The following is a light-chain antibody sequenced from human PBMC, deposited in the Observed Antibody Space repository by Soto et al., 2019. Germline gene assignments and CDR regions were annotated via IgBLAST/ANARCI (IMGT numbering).Light chain of an antibody. Sequence: VMTQSPATLSVSPGERATLSCRASQSISSNLAWYQQKLGQAPRLFIFRASSMATGVPARFGGSGSGTEFNMTISSLQSEDFAVYYCQQYNNWPRATFGGGTKVEIK. CDR3: QQYNNWPRAT. CDR1: QSISSN. CDR2: RAS. V-gene: IGKV3-15*01. J-gene: IGKJ4*01.